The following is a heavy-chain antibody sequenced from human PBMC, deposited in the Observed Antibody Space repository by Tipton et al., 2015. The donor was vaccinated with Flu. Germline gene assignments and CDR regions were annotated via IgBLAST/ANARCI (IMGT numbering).Heavy chain of an antibody. Sequence: PGLVKPSETLSLTCTVSGGSVTSSYWSWIRQPAGKGLEWIGRISTSGSTNYNASLESRVTMSRDTSKNHFSLRLSSATAADTALYYCARDLRGYSGYTGGDAFDLWGPGIMVTVSS. CDR1: GGSVTSSY. J-gene: IGHJ3*01. D-gene: IGHD5-12*01. CDR2: ISTSGST. CDR3: ARDLRGYSGYTGGDAFDL. V-gene: IGHV4-4*07.